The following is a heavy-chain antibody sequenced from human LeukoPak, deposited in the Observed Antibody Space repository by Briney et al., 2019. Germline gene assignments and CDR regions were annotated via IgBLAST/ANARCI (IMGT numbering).Heavy chain of an antibody. Sequence: SETLSLTCAVYGGSFSGYYWSWNRQPPGKGLEWIGEINHSGSTNYNPSLKSRVTISVDTSKNQFSLKLSSVTAADTAVYYCARELLWFGTHNWFDPWGQGTLVTVSS. J-gene: IGHJ5*02. CDR3: ARELLWFGTHNWFDP. D-gene: IGHD3-10*01. CDR1: GGSFSGYY. V-gene: IGHV4-34*01. CDR2: INHSGST.